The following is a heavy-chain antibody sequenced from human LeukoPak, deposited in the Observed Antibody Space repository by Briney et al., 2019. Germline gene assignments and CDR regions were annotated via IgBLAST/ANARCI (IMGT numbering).Heavy chain of an antibody. Sequence: SQTLSLTCAVSGGSISSGGYSWSWIRQPPGKGLEWIGYIYHSGSTYYNPSLKSRVTISVDTTKNQFSLKLSSVTAADTAVYYCARDLDFWSGYDVYYYGMDVWGQGTTVTVSS. CDR3: ARDLDFWSGYDVYYYGMDV. D-gene: IGHD3-3*01. V-gene: IGHV4-30-2*01. CDR1: GGSISSGGYS. CDR2: IYHSGST. J-gene: IGHJ6*02.